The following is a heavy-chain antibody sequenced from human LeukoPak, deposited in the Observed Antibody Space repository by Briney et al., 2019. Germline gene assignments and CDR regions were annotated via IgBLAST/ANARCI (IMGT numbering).Heavy chain of an antibody. V-gene: IGHV3-7*03. CDR3: AKGEDSGYGSFDY. CDR1: GFTFSSYW. CDR2: IKQDGSEK. D-gene: IGHD5-12*01. Sequence: PGGSLRLPCAASGFTFSSYWMSWVRQAPGKGLEWVANIKQDGSEKYYVDSVKGRFTISRDNSKNTLYLQMNSLRTEDTAIYYCAKGEDSGYGSFDYWGQGTLVTVSS. J-gene: IGHJ4*02.